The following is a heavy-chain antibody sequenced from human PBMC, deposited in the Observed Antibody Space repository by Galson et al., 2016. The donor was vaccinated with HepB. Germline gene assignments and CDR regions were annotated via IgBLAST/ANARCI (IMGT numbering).Heavy chain of an antibody. J-gene: IGHJ3*02. CDR2: ISGSGGTT. Sequence: SLRLSCAASGFTFANYVMSWVRQAPGKGLEWVSDISGSGGTTLYADSVKGRFTISRDRSNNTVYLHMKSLRAEDTALYFCAKQPHYYEKGYSFDIWGQGTRVTVSS. V-gene: IGHV3-23*01. CDR3: AKQPHYYEKGYSFDI. D-gene: IGHD3-22*01. CDR1: GFTFANYV.